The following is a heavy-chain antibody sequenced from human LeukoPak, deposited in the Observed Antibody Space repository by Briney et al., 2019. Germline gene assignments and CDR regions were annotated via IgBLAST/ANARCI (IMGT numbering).Heavy chain of an antibody. CDR3: ARSYSSSGYYYYGMDL. V-gene: IGHV4-59*01. Sequence: SETLSLTCTVSGGSISTYYWSWIRQPSGKGLEWIGYIYYSGNTIYNSSLKSRVTISVDKSKNQFSLKLSSVTAADTAVYYCARSYSSSGYYYYGMDLWGQGTTVTVSS. CDR2: IYYSGNT. D-gene: IGHD6-6*01. J-gene: IGHJ6*02. CDR1: GGSISTYY.